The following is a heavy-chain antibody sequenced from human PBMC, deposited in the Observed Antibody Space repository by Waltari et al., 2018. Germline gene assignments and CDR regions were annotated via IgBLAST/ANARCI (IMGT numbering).Heavy chain of an antibody. J-gene: IGHJ4*02. CDR1: GFTFSNSA. CDR2: INIRGTST. CDR3: AKEESPNDY. V-gene: IGHV3-23*01. Sequence: EVQLLESGGGLVQPGGSLRLSCAVSGFTFSNSAMTWVRQAPGKGLEWVSSINIRGTSTFYADSVKGRFTISRDKSKNTLYLQMNSLRAEDTAIYYCAKEESPNDYWGQGTLVTVS.